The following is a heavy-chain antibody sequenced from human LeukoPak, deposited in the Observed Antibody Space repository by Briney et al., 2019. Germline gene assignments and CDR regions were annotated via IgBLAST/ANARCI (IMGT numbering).Heavy chain of an antibody. J-gene: IGHJ3*02. CDR1: GGSINNYY. D-gene: IGHD2-15*01. CDR2: IYTRGST. V-gene: IGHV4-4*07. Sequence: PSETLSLTCTVSGGSINNYYWSWIRQPAGKGPEWIGRIYTRGSTNYNPSLKSRVTMSVDTSKNQFSLKLSSVTAADTAVYYCARGRYCSADICSGGDAFDIWGQGTMVSVSS. CDR3: ARGRYCSADICSGGDAFDI.